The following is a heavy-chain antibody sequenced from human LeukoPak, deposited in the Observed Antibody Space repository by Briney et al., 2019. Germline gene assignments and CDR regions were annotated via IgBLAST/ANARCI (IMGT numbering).Heavy chain of an antibody. CDR1: GFTFSRYW. CDR2: IKSDGSST. Sequence: GGSLRLSCAASGFTFSRYWMHWVRQAPGKGLVWVSLIKSDGSSTTYADSVKGRFTISRDNAKNTLFLQMNSLRADDTAIYYCASALGGQGGHWGQGTLVTVSS. D-gene: IGHD1-26*01. V-gene: IGHV3-74*03. CDR3: ASALGGQGGH. J-gene: IGHJ4*02.